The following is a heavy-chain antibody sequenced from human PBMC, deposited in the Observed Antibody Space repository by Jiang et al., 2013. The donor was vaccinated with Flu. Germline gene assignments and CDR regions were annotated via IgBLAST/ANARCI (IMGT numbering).Heavy chain of an antibody. J-gene: IGHJ4*02. CDR2: IIPIYATA. CDR3: ARDRARGSGSYYNRFDY. V-gene: IGHV1-69*01. Sequence: GAEVKKPGSSVKVSCKASGGTFSSYAISWVRQAPGQGLEWMGGIIPIYATANYAQKFQGRVTITADESTSTAYMELSSLRSEDTAVYYCARDRARGSGSYYNRFDYWGQGTLVTVSS. CDR1: GGTFSSYA. D-gene: IGHD3-10*01.